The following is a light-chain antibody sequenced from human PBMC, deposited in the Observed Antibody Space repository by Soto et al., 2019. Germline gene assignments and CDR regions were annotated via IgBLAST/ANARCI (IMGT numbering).Light chain of an antibody. V-gene: IGLV2-14*01. CDR3: VSYTSSSSLVV. CDR1: SSDVGGYNY. J-gene: IGLJ2*01. Sequence: QSALTQPASVSGTPGQSITISCTGTSSDVGGYNYVSWYQQHPGNAPKLMIYDVSNRPSGVSNRFSGSKSGNTASLTISGLQAEDEADYYCVSYTSSSSLVVFGGGTKVTVL. CDR2: DVS.